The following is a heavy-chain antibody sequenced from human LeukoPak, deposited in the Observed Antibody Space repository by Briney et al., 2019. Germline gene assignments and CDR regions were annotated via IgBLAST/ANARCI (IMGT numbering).Heavy chain of an antibody. D-gene: IGHD2-15*01. CDR3: ARGRYCSGGSCYGAR. J-gene: IGHJ4*02. CDR2: IRTKDNGGTT. CDR1: GFTFRDYG. Sequence: GRSLRLSCTASGFTFRDYGMSWFRQAPGKGLEWVGFIRTKDNGGTTEYAASVKGRFTISRDDSKTIAYLQMNSLKTEDTAFYYCARGRYCSGGSCYGARWGQGTLVTVSS. V-gene: IGHV3-49*03.